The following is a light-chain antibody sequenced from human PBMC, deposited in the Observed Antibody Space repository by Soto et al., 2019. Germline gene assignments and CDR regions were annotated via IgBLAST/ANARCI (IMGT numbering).Light chain of an antibody. CDR2: DAS. V-gene: IGKV1-5*01. CDR1: QSISSW. CDR3: QQLFDSPIT. Sequence: DIHITQSPSTLSASVGDRVSITCRASQSISSWLAWYQQKPGKAPKLLIYDASTLESGVPSRFSATVSGTEFSLTITSLQPEDFATYYCQQLFDSPITFGQGTRLEIK. J-gene: IGKJ5*01.